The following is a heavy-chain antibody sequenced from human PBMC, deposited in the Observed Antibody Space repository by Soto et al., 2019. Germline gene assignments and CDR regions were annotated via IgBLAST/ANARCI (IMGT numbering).Heavy chain of an antibody. CDR1: GYSFTSYW. D-gene: IGHD3-9*01. Sequence: PRESLKISCKGSGYSFTSYWIGWVRQMPGKGLEWMGIIYPGDSDTRYSPSFQGQVTISADKSINSVYLQWSSLKASDTATYYCARLGFNYDFLIFYYNGDHYDGLAVCGQG. J-gene: IGHJ3*01. CDR3: ARLGFNYDFLIFYYNGDHYDGLAV. V-gene: IGHV5-51*01. CDR2: IYPGDSDT.